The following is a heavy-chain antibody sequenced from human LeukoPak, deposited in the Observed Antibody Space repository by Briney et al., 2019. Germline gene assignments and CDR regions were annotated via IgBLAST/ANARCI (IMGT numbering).Heavy chain of an antibody. CDR1: GDSLISSHYY. Sequence: PSETLSLTCTVSGDSLISSHYYWGWIRQPPGKGLEWIGSFYYSGNTYYKSSLKSRVTISVDTSENQFSLKLTSVTAADTAVYFCARDPLYYDGPPAPWGQGTLVTVSS. CDR3: ARDPLYYDGPPAP. V-gene: IGHV4-39*07. D-gene: IGHD3-3*01. J-gene: IGHJ5*02. CDR2: FYYSGNT.